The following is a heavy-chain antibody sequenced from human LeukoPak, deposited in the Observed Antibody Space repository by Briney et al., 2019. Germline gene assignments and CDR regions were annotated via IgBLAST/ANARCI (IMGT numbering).Heavy chain of an antibody. J-gene: IGHJ5*02. Sequence: PSETLSLTCTVSGGSISSSGYYWSWIRQHPGKGLEWIGYIYYSGSTYYNPSLKSRVTISVDTSKNQFSLKLSSVTAADTAVYYCARDSHAVAGYNWFDPWGQGTLVTVSS. V-gene: IGHV4-31*03. CDR3: ARDSHAVAGYNWFDP. CDR1: GGSISSSGYY. D-gene: IGHD6-19*01. CDR2: IYYSGST.